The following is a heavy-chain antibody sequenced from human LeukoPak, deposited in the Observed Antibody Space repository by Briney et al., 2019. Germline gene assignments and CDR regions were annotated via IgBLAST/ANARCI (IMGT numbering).Heavy chain of an antibody. CDR3: AKHVSIWGFDY. J-gene: IGHJ4*02. D-gene: IGHD3-16*01. Sequence: PSETLSLTCTVSGCSISKYCWTWLEQSPGKGLEWIANIYYGGNTRYNPFLKSRVTISADTSKNLVSLKLSSVTAADTAVYYCAKHVSIWGFDYWGQGTLVTVSS. CDR1: GCSISKYC. CDR2: IYYGGNT. V-gene: IGHV4-59*08.